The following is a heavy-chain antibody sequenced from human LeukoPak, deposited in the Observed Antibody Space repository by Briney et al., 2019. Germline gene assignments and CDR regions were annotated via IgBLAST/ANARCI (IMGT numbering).Heavy chain of an antibody. J-gene: IGHJ4*02. Sequence: GGSLRLSCAASGFTFSSYGMHWVRQAPGKGLEWVAFIRYDGSNKYYADSVKGRFTISRDNSKNTLYLRMNSLRAEDTAVYYCAKDSGLGLYDSSEDYWGQGTLVTVSS. CDR3: AKDSGLGLYDSSEDY. V-gene: IGHV3-30*02. D-gene: IGHD3-22*01. CDR1: GFTFSSYG. CDR2: IRYDGSNK.